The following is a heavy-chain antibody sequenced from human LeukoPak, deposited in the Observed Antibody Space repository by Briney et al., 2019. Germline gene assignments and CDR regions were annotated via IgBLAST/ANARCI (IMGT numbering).Heavy chain of an antibody. J-gene: IGHJ4*02. CDR3: ARGVLRFLEWLSFPDY. V-gene: IGHV1-3*01. Sequence: ASVTVSCTASGYTFTSYAMHWVRQAPGQRLGWMGWINAGNGNTKYSQKFQGRVTITRDTSASTAYMELSSLRSEDTAVYYCARGVLRFLEWLSFPDYWGQGTLVTVSS. CDR2: INAGNGNT. CDR1: GYTFTSYA. D-gene: IGHD3-3*01.